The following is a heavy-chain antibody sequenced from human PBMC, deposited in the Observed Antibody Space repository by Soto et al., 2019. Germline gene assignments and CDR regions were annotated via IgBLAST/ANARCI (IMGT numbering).Heavy chain of an antibody. CDR2: INHSGST. CDR1: GGSFSGYY. D-gene: IGHD2-2*01. CDR3: ARNRVRDCSSTSCSRGLDY. V-gene: IGHV4-34*01. J-gene: IGHJ4*02. Sequence: QVQLQQWGAGLLKPSETLSLTCAVYGGSFSGYYWSWIRQPPGKGLEWIGEINHSGSTNYNPSLKSRVTISVDTSKNQFSLKLSSVTAADTAVYYCARNRVRDCSSTSCSRGLDYWGQGTLVTVSS.